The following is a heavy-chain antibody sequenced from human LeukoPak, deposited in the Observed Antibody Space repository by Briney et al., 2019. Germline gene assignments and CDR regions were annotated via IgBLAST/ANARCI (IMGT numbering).Heavy chain of an antibody. CDR1: GFTFSSYS. CDR3: ARDRVGAIHENFDY. V-gene: IGHV3-21*01. Sequence: GGSLRLSCAASGFTFSSYSMNWVRQAPGKGLEWVSSISSSSSYIHYADSVKGRFTISRDNAKNSLYLQMSSLRAEDTAVYYCARDRVGAIHENFDYWGQGTLVTVSS. CDR2: ISSSSSYI. J-gene: IGHJ4*02. D-gene: IGHD1-26*01.